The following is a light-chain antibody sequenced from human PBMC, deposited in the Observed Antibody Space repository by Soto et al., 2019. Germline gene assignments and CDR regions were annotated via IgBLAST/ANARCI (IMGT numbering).Light chain of an antibody. CDR1: QGISNY. J-gene: IGKJ2*01. CDR2: AAS. CDR3: QHTTDFT. V-gene: IGKV1-27*01. Sequence: DIPMTQSPSSLSASVGDRVTITCRASQGISNYLAWYQQKPGKVPKLLIYAASTLQSGVPSRFSGSGSGTESTLTITGLQPDDLGTYYCQHTTDFTFGQGTKVEIK.